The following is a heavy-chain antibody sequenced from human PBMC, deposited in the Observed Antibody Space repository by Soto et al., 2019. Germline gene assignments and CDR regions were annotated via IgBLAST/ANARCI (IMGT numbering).Heavy chain of an antibody. V-gene: IGHV5-51*01. D-gene: IGHD1-26*01. CDR1: GYRFTSYW. CDR2: IYPGDSDT. Sequence: GESLKISCKGSGYRFTSYWIGWVRQMAGKGLEWMGIIYPGDSDTRYSPSFQGQVTISADKSISTAYLQWSSLKASDTAIYYCASAHREWELRPFDYWGQGTLVTVSS. CDR3: ASAHREWELRPFDY. J-gene: IGHJ4*02.